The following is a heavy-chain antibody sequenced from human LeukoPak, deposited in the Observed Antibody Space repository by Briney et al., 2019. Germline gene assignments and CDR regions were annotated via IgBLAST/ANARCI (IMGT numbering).Heavy chain of an antibody. J-gene: IGHJ6*02. CDR2: IYYSGST. CDR3: ARETYYYGMDV. CDR1: GVSISSSSYY. V-gene: IGHV4-39*07. Sequence: PSETLSLTCTVSGVSISSSSYYWGWIRQPPGKGLEWIGSIYYSGSTYYNPSLKSRVTISVDTSKNQFSLKLSSVTAADTAVYYCARETYYYGMDVWGQGTTVTVSS.